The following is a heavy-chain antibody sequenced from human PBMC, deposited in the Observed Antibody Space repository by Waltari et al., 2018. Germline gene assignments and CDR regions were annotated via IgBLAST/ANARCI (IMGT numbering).Heavy chain of an antibody. V-gene: IGHV3-53*02. CDR1: GFPVSGNY. CDR3: AGRLRDSSGYYLVDY. Sequence: EVQLVETGGGLIQPGGSLRISCAASGFPVSGNYLGWVRQAPGKGLGWFSVSYSGRSTSYADSVKCQFTISRDNSKNALYLQMISLRAEDTAVYYCAGRLRDSSGYYLVDYWGQGTLVTVSS. CDR2: SYSGRST. J-gene: IGHJ4*02. D-gene: IGHD3-22*01.